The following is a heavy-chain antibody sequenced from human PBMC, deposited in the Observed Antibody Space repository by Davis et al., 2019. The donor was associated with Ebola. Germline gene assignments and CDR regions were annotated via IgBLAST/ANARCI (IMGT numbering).Heavy chain of an antibody. D-gene: IGHD3-22*01. CDR1: GDSIISDIYS. V-gene: IGHV4-61*03. CDR3: ARSVFYDSTGYYVHWYYDL. J-gene: IGHJ2*01. Sequence: SETLSLTCTVSGDSIISDIYSWAWIRQSPGKGLEWIGYGYYGGRTDYNPSLKSRAIILVDTSKNHFSLNLSSVTAADTAIYYCARSVFYDSTGYYVHWYYDLWGRGTLVTVSS. CDR2: GYYGGRT.